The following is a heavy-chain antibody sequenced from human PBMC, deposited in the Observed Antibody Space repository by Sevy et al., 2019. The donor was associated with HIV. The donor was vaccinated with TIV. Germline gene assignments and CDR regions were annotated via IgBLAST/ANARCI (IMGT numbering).Heavy chain of an antibody. CDR1: GYTFSDYG. CDR2: ISANNGNT. J-gene: IGHJ3*02. D-gene: IGHD1-26*01. Sequence: ASVKVSCKASGYTFSDYGVTWVRQAPGQGLEWMGWISANNGNTNLPQNFQGRVTMTTDTSTSTAYMEVRRLTYDDAALYYCARTTGIVGAYAFDIWGQGTTVTVSS. CDR3: ARTTGIVGAYAFDI. V-gene: IGHV1-18*01.